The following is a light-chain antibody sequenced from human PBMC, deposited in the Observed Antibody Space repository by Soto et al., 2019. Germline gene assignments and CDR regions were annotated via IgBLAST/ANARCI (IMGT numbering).Light chain of an antibody. V-gene: IGKV1-5*03. Sequence: DIQMTQSPSNMAASVGDRVTSTCRASQTIDSWLAWYQQRPGKPPKLLIYKASTLNSGVPSRFSGSGSGTEFTLTISSLQPDDFATYDCQHYNSYSEAVGQGTKGDIK. CDR2: KAS. CDR1: QTIDSW. J-gene: IGKJ1*01. CDR3: QHYNSYSEA.